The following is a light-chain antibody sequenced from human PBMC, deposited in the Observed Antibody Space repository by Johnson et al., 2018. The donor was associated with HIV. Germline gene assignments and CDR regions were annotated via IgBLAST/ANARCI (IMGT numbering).Light chain of an antibody. CDR2: ENN. J-gene: IGLJ1*01. Sequence: QSVLSQPPPVSAAPGQKVTISCSGSSSNIGNNYVSWYQQLPGTAPKLLIYENNKRPSGIPDRFSGSKSGTSATLGITGLQTGDEADYYCGAWDSSLNAYVFGAGTKVTVL. CDR1: SSNIGNNY. CDR3: GAWDSSLNAYV. V-gene: IGLV1-51*02.